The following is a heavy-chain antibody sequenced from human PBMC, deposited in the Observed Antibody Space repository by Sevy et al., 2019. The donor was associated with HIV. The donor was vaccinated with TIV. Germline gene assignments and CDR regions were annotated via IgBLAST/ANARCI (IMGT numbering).Heavy chain of an antibody. Sequence: SETLSLTCTVSGGSISSYYWSWIRQPPGKGLEWIGYIYYSRSTNYNPSLKSRVTISVDTSKNQFSLKLSSVTAADTAVYYCARDGYNQGWYFDYWGQGTLVTVSS. J-gene: IGHJ4*02. D-gene: IGHD5-12*01. CDR2: IYYSRST. CDR1: GGSISSYY. CDR3: ARDGYNQGWYFDY. V-gene: IGHV4-59*01.